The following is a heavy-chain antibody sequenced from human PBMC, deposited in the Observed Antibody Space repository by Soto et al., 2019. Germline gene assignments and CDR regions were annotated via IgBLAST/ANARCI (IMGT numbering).Heavy chain of an antibody. Sequence: PGGSLRLSCAASGFSFSSYWMHWVRQAPGKGLVWVSRIISDGTITNYADSVRGRFTISRDNAKNTLYLQMNSLRAEDTAIYYCAKNGNYGYFDYWGQGALVTVSS. V-gene: IGHV3-74*01. CDR1: GFSFSSYW. CDR2: IISDGTIT. D-gene: IGHD1-7*01. J-gene: IGHJ4*02. CDR3: AKNGNYGYFDY.